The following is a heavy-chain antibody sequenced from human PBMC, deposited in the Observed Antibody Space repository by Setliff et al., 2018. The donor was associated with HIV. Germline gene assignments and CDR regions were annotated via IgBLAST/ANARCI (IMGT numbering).Heavy chain of an antibody. CDR1: GYTFSTYG. V-gene: IGHV1-18*01. J-gene: IGHJ4*02. CDR3: ARVDGYNNYDSGSLDY. Sequence: ASVKVSCKASGYTFSTYGISWVRQAPGQGLEWMGWISVYNDNTNYAQKFQGRVTMTTDTSTNTAYMELRSLRSDDTAVYHCARVDGYNNYDSGSLDYWGQGTLVTV. D-gene: IGHD3-16*01. CDR2: ISVYNDNT.